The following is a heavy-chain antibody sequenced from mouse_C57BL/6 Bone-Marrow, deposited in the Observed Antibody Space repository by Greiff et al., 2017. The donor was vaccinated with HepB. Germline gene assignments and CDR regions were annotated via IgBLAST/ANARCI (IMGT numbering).Heavy chain of an antibody. J-gene: IGHJ2*01. V-gene: IGHV1-55*01. D-gene: IGHD1-1*01. CDR3: ARSITTVVGYFDY. CDR2: IYPGSGST. Sequence: VQLQQPGAELVKPGASVKMSCKASGYTFTSYWITWVKQRPGQGLEWIGDIYPGSGSTNYNEKFKSKATLTVDTSSSTAYMQLSSLTSEDSAVYYCARSITTVVGYFDYWGQGTTLTVSS. CDR1: GYTFTSYW.